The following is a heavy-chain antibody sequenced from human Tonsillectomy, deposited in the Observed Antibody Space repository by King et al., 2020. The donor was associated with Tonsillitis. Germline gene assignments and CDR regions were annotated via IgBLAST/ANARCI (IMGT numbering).Heavy chain of an antibody. CDR3: ARDFGGYSFGLHFDY. V-gene: IGHV3-30*04. D-gene: IGHD5-18*01. CDR2: ISYDGSNK. CDR1: GFTFSSYG. Sequence: VQLVESGGGVVQPGRSLRLSCAASGFTFSSYGLHWVRQAPGKGLEWVALISYDGSNKYYADSVKGRFTISRDNSKNTLYLKMNSLRAEDTAVYYCARDFGGYSFGLHFDYWGQGTLVTVSS. J-gene: IGHJ4*02.